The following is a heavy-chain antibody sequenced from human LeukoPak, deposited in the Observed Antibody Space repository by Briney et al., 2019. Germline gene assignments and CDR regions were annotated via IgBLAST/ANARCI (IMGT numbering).Heavy chain of an antibody. D-gene: IGHD1-1*01. CDR2: IIPIFGTA. V-gene: IGHV1-69*06. CDR1: GGTFSSYA. Sequence: GASVKVSCKASGGTFSSYAISWVRQAPGQGLEWMGGIIPIFGTANYAQKFQGRVTITADKSTSTAYMELSSLRSDDTAVYYCARELPSPNDHHYFDYWGQGTLVTVSP. J-gene: IGHJ4*02. CDR3: ARELPSPNDHHYFDY.